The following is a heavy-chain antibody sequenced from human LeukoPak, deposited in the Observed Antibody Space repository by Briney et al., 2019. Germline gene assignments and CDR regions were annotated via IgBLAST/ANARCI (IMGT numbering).Heavy chain of an antibody. Sequence: GGSLRLSCVASGFSVTSNGMHWVRQAPGKGLEDVSAISSNGVDTFYANSVKGRFTVSRDTSKNTVYLQMNSLRAEDTAVYYCADSSRGAWYFDLWGRGTLVTVSS. V-gene: IGHV3-64*01. D-gene: IGHD3-22*01. J-gene: IGHJ2*01. CDR3: ADSSRGAWYFDL. CDR2: ISSNGVDT. CDR1: GFSVTSNG.